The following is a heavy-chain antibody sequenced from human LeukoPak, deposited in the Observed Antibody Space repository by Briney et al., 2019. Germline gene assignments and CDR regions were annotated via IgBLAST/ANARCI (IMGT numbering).Heavy chain of an antibody. J-gene: IGHJ6*03. CDR1: GGSISPYY. Sequence: SETLSLTCTVSGGSISPYYWSWIRQPPGKGLEWIGYIYYSGSTNYNPSLKSRVTISVDTSKNQFSLKLSSVTAADTAVYYCAKAFYPGYYSYMAVWGKGTTVTVSS. D-gene: IGHD3-3*02. CDR2: IYYSGST. V-gene: IGHV4-59*01. CDR3: AKAFYPGYYSYMAV.